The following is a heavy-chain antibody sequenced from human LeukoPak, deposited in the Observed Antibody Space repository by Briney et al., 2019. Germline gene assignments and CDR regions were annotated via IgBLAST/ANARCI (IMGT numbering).Heavy chain of an antibody. CDR2: IKQHGSEK. J-gene: IGHJ4*02. Sequence: HPGGSLRLSCTAPGFTFNYSWMSWVRQAPGKELQWVANIKQHGSEKSYLDSVKGRFTISRDNTKNSLFLQMNSLRAEDTAVYYCARVGIDYLASYHFDQWGQGTLVTVSS. V-gene: IGHV3-7*01. CDR3: ARVGIDYLASYHFDQ. CDR1: GFTFNYSW. D-gene: IGHD2/OR15-2a*01.